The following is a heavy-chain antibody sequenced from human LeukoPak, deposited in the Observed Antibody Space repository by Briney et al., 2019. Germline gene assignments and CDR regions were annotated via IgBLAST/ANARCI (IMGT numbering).Heavy chain of an antibody. CDR2: INPNSGGR. J-gene: IGHJ6*02. CDR3: ARERGGYCSNTSCPRYYGMDV. Sequence: ASVKVSCKASGYTFTGYYMHWVRQAPGQGLEWMGWINPNSGGRNYAQKFQGRVTMTRDTSISTAYMELSRLRSDDTAVYYCARERGGYCSNTSCPRYYGMDVWGQGTTVTVSS. V-gene: IGHV1-2*02. CDR1: GYTFTGYY. D-gene: IGHD2-2*01.